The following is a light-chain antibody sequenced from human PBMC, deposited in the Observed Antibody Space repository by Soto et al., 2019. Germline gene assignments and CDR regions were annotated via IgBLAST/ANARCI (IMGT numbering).Light chain of an antibody. V-gene: IGKV3-15*01. Sequence: EIMMTQSPANVSVFPGERATLSCRASQSIDIDLAWYQQKPGHVPRLLIYGASTRATGVPARFSGSGSGTEFTLTIISLQSDDFAVYYCQQYSHWRTFGPGTKVEIK. CDR3: QQYSHWRT. CDR2: GAS. J-gene: IGKJ1*01. CDR1: QSIDID.